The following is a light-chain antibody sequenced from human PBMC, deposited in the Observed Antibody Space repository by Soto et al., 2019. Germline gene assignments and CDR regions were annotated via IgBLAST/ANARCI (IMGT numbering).Light chain of an antibody. J-gene: IGLJ1*01. V-gene: IGLV2-23*02. CDR1: GSDVGAYNL. Sequence: QSALTQPASVSGSPGQSITISCAGTGSDVGAYNLVSWYQQHPGKAPKLIICDVNTRPSGISNRFSGSKSGDTASLTISXXXAXXXXXXFXXXXXXTXXYXFGTGPQLTV. CDR3: XXXXXTXXYX. CDR2: DVN.